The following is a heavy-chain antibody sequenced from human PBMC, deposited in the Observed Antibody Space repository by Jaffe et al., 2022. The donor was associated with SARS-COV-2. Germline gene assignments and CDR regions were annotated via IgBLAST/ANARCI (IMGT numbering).Heavy chain of an antibody. J-gene: IGHJ4*02. V-gene: IGHV3-23*01. CDR2: ISGSGGST. D-gene: IGHD6-19*01. CDR3: ATLTSGWYVGY. Sequence: EVHLLESGGGLVQPGGSLRLSCAASGFSFSSQDMTWVRQAPGKGLEWVSGISGSGGSTYYAGFVKGRCTISRDNSRNTLYLQMNTLRAEDTAVYYCATLTSGWYVGYWGQGTLVTVSS. CDR1: GFSFSSQD.